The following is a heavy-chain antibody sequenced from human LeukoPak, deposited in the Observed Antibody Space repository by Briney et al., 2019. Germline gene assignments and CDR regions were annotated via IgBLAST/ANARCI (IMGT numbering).Heavy chain of an antibody. V-gene: IGHV3-23*01. CDR2: ISGSGGST. CDR3: AKGDREFGELTYYYYGMDV. D-gene: IGHD3-10*01. CDR1: GFTFSSYA. Sequence: PGGSLRLSCAASGFTFSSYAMSWVRQAPGKGLEWVSAISGSGGSTYYADSVKGRFTISRDNSKNTLYLQMNSLRAKDTAVYYCAKGDREFGELTYYYYGMDVWGQGTTVTVSS. J-gene: IGHJ6*02.